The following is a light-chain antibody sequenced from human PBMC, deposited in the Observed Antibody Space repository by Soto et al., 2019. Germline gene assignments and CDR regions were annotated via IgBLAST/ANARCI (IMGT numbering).Light chain of an antibody. Sequence: QSVLTQPPSASGTPGQRVTISCSGSSSNIGCNSVNWYQQLPGTAPKLLMYSSNQRPSGVPDRFSGSKSGTSASLAISGLQSEDEADYYCAAWDDSLNGVVFGGGTKLTVL. J-gene: IGLJ2*01. CDR1: SSNIGCNS. CDR2: SSN. V-gene: IGLV1-44*01. CDR3: AAWDDSLNGVV.